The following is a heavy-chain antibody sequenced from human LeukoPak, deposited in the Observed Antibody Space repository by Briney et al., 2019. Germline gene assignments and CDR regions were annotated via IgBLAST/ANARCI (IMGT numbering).Heavy chain of an antibody. D-gene: IGHD4-17*01. CDR2: ISGSGGST. CDR1: GFTFSSYA. CDR3: AEGRAKATVTAGDH. J-gene: IGHJ4*02. Sequence: QPGGSLRLSCAASGFTFSSYAMSWVRQAPGKGLEWVSAISGSGGSTHYADSVKGRFTISRDNSKNTLYLQMNSLRADDTAVYYCAEGRAKATVTAGDHWGQGTLATVSS. V-gene: IGHV3-23*01.